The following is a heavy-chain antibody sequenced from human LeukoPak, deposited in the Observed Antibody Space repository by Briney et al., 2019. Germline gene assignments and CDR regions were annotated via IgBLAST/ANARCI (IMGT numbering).Heavy chain of an antibody. J-gene: IGHJ3*02. CDR1: GYTFTSLD. D-gene: IGHD1-14*01. CDR2: MNPKNGNT. CDR3: ARVHPGYKSAFLRAFDM. V-gene: IGHV1-8*03. Sequence: GASVKVSCKASGYTFTSLDISWVRQANGQGLEWLGWMNPKNGNTGYAQKFRGRVTITRDTSESIAYMELSGLRSGDTAVYYCARVHPGYKSAFLRAFDMWGQGTMVIVSS.